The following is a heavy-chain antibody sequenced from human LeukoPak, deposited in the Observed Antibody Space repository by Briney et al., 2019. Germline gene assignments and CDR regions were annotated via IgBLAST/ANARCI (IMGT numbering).Heavy chain of an antibody. Sequence: GGSLRLSCAASGFAFSTYGMHWVRQAPGKGLEWVAVIWYDGSNKYYADSVKGRFTISRDNSKNTLYLQMNSLRAEDTAVYYCARALSTAARTTQFDYWGQGTLVTVSS. V-gene: IGHV3-33*01. J-gene: IGHJ4*02. CDR3: ARALSTAARTTQFDY. CDR2: IWYDGSNK. D-gene: IGHD6-6*01. CDR1: GFAFSTYG.